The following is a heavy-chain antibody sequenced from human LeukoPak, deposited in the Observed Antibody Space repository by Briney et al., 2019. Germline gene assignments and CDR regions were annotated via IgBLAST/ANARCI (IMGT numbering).Heavy chain of an antibody. V-gene: IGHV3-13*01. CDR2: IGTAGDT. Sequence: GGSLRLSCAASGFTFSSYDMHWVRQATGKGLEWVSAIGTAGDTYYPGSVKGRFTISRENAKNSLYLQMNSLRAEDTAVYYCVKDERDAYYEFWGQGTLVTVSS. CDR3: VKDERDAYYEF. CDR1: GFTFSSYD. D-gene: IGHD3-16*01. J-gene: IGHJ4*02.